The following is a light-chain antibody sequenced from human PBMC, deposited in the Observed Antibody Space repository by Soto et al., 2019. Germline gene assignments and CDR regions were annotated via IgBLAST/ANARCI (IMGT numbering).Light chain of an antibody. J-gene: IGKJ3*01. Sequence: EFVLTQSPGTLSLSPGERATLSCRASQSVSSDYLAWYQQKPGKAPRLLIYGASSRDTGIPDRFSGSGSGTDFTLTISRLEPEDFAVYYCQQYGSSPLFTFGPGTKVDIK. CDR2: GAS. V-gene: IGKV3-20*01. CDR1: QSVSSDY. CDR3: QQYGSSPLFT.